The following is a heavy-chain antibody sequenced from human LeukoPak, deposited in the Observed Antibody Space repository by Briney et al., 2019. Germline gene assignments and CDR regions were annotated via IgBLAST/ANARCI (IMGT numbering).Heavy chain of an antibody. CDR3: ARDVPAYCGGDCPIPY. D-gene: IGHD2-21*02. V-gene: IGHV3-48*03. CDR1: RFTFSSYE. Sequence: GGPLRLSCAASRFTFSSYEMNWVRQAPGKGLEWVSYISSSGSTIYYADSVKGRFTISRDNAKNSLYLQMNSLRVEDTAVYYCARDVPAYCGGDCPIPYWGQGTLVTVSS. CDR2: ISSSGSTI. J-gene: IGHJ4*02.